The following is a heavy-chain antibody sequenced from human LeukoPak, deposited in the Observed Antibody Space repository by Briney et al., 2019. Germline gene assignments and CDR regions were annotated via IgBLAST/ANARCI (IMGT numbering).Heavy chain of an antibody. CDR3: ARGGPKFDSSGHGIDY. CDR2: INPNSGGT. V-gene: IGHV1-2*02. Sequence: GASVKVSCKASGYTFTGYYMHWVRQAPGQGLEWMGWINPNSGGTNYAQKFQGRVTMTRDTSISTAYMELSSLRSEDTAVYYCARGGPKFDSSGHGIDYWGQGTLVTVSS. J-gene: IGHJ4*02. CDR1: GYTFTGYY. D-gene: IGHD3-22*01.